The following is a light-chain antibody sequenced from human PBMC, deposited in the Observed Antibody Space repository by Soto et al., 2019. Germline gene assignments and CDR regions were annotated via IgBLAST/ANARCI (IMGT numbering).Light chain of an antibody. CDR3: SSYRSGSTAYV. J-gene: IGLJ1*01. CDR1: SSDVGGYNY. V-gene: IGLV2-14*03. CDR2: DVN. Sequence: QSALTQPASVSGSPGQSITISCTGTSSDVGGYNYVSWYQHHPGKAPKLIIYDVNNRPSGLSNRFSGSKSGNTASLTISGLQAEDEADYYCSSYRSGSTAYVFGTGTKLTVL.